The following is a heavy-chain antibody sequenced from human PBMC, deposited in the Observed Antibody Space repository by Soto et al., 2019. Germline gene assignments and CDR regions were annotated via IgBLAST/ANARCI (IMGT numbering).Heavy chain of an antibody. J-gene: IGHJ4*02. Sequence: PGGSLRLSCAASGFTFSSYAMHWVRQAPGKGLEWVAVISYDGSNKYYADSVKGRFTISRDNSKNTLYLQMNSLRAEDTAVYYCARDSDFWSGYTLWYWGQGTLVTVSS. D-gene: IGHD3-3*01. CDR3: ARDSDFWSGYTLWY. CDR2: ISYDGSNK. CDR1: GFTFSSYA. V-gene: IGHV3-30-3*01.